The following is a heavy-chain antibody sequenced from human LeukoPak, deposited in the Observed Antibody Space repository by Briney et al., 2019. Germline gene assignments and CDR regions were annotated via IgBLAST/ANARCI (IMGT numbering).Heavy chain of an antibody. V-gene: IGHV4-4*07. D-gene: IGHD3-9*01. Sequence: SETLSLTCTVSGGSISSYYWSWIRQPAGKGLEWIGRIYTSGSTNYNPSLKSRVTMSVDTSKNQFSLKLSSVTAADTAVYYCARDSGYDILTSYYHLVSWFDPWGQGTLVTVSS. CDR1: GGSISSYY. CDR2: IYTSGST. CDR3: ARDSGYDILTSYYHLVSWFDP. J-gene: IGHJ5*02.